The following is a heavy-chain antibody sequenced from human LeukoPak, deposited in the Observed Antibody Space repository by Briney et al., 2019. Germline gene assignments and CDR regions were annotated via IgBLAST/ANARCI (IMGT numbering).Heavy chain of an antibody. Sequence: SVKVSCKASGNSISNYAVSWVRRAPGQGFEWMGGIIPIFGTADYAQKFQGRVTITADQSTSTTYMALSSLKSEDTATYYCTTRACHAGGCSSSFYYYYGLHFWGQGTTVSVSS. CDR3: TTRACHAGGCSSSFYYYYGLHF. J-gene: IGHJ6*02. D-gene: IGHD3-16*01. CDR2: IIPIFGTA. CDR1: GNSISNYA. V-gene: IGHV1-69*13.